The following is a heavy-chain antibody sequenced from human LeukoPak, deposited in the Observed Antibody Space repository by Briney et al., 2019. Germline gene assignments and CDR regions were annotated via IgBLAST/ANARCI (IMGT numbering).Heavy chain of an antibody. D-gene: IGHD3-3*01. CDR3: AKDISNYDFWSGFYT. V-gene: IGHV3-43*02. CDR2: ISGDGGST. Sequence: QPGGSLRLSCAASGFTFDDYAMHWVRQAPGKGLEWVSLISGDGGSTYYADSVKGRFTISRDNSKNSLYLQMNSLRTEDTALYYCAKDISNYDFWSGFYTWGQGTLVTVSS. J-gene: IGHJ5*02. CDR1: GFTFDDYA.